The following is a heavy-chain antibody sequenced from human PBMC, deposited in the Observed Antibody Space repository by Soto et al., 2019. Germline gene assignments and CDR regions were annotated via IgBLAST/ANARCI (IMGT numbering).Heavy chain of an antibody. CDR2: IYYSGST. CDR3: ARDNGGYSYGYYYYYYMDV. D-gene: IGHD5-18*01. J-gene: IGHJ6*03. Sequence: QVQLQESGPGLVKPSQTLSLTCTVSGGSISSGGYYWSWIRQHPGKGLEWIGYIYYSGSTYYNPSLKSRVTISVDTSKNQFSLKLSSVTAADTAVYYCARDNGGYSYGYYYYYYMDVWGKGTTVTVSS. CDR1: GGSISSGGYY. V-gene: IGHV4-31*03.